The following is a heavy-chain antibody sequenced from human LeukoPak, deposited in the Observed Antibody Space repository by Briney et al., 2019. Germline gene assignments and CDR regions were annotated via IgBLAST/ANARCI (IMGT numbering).Heavy chain of an antibody. V-gene: IGHV1-69*16. CDR1: RGTFSSYT. J-gene: IGHJ3*02. CDR2: IIPILGTA. D-gene: IGHD1-26*01. Sequence: SVKVSCNASRGTFSSYTISWVRQAPGQGLEWMGRIIPILGTANYAQKFQGRVTITTDESTSTAYMELSSLRSEDTAVYYCARGHSGSPSFDIWGQGTMVTVSS. CDR3: ARGHSGSPSFDI.